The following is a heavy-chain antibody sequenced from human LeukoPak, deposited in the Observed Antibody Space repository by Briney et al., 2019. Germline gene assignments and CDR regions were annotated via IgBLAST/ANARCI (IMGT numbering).Heavy chain of an antibody. CDR1: GYTLTELS. D-gene: IGHD3-22*01. J-gene: IGHJ3*02. CDR2: FDPEDGET. V-gene: IGHV1-24*01. CDR3: ASAYYYDSSGYYDAFDI. Sequence: ASVKVSCKVSGYTLTELSMHWVRQAPGKGLEWMGGFDPEDGETIYAQKFQGRVTMTEDTSTDTAYMELSSLRSDDTAVYYCASAYYYDSSGYYDAFDIWGQGTMVTVSS.